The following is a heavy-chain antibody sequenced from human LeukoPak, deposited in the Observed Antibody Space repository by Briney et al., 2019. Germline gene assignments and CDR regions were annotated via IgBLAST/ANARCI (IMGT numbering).Heavy chain of an antibody. CDR2: MKSNSGDT. Sequence: ASVKVSCKTSGYTFTGYDINWVRQAPGQGLEWMGWMKSNSGDTHFAQKFQGRVTMTRDTSMSTAFMELSSLRSEDTAVYYCARGEYSSSWYPFDYWGQGSPVTVSS. CDR3: ARGEYSSSWYPFDY. V-gene: IGHV1-8*01. J-gene: IGHJ4*02. D-gene: IGHD6-13*01. CDR1: GYTFTGYD.